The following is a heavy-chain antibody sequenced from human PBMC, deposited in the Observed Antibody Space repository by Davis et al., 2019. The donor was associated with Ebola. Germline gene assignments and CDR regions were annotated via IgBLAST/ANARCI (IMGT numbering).Heavy chain of an antibody. Sequence: PGGSLRLSCAASGFTFSSYWMHWVRQAPGKGLVWVSRINSDGSSTSYADSVKGRFTISRDNAKNTLYLQMNSLRAEDTALYYCAKDPYYSSSWHWGWFDPWGQGTLVTVSS. CDR1: GFTFSSYW. CDR3: AKDPYYSSSWHWGWFDP. V-gene: IGHV3-74*01. D-gene: IGHD6-13*01. CDR2: INSDGSST. J-gene: IGHJ5*02.